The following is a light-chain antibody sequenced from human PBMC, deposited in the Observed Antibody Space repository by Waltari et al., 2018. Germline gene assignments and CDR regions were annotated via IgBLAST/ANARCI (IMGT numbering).Light chain of an antibody. CDR1: SSDVISDNH. J-gene: IGLJ3*02. Sequence: QSALTQPASVSGSPGQSITISCTATSSDVISDNHVSWYQQHPGKAPKVMIYDVDNRPSGVSNRFSGSRSGNTASLTISGLQAEDEADYYCSSYTSSSTWVFGGGTRLTV. V-gene: IGLV2-14*03. CDR3: SSYTSSSTWV. CDR2: DVD.